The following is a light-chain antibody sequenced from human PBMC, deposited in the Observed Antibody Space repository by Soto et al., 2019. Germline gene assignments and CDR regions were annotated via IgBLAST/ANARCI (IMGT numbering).Light chain of an antibody. V-gene: IGLV2-14*01. Sequence: QSALTQPASASGSPGQSITISCTGTSSDVGGYNYVSWYQQHPGKAPKLMIYDVSNRPSGVSNRFSGSKSGNTASLTISGLQAEDEADYYCSSYTSSSTLFVFGTGRKVTVL. CDR1: SSDVGGYNY. CDR2: DVS. CDR3: SSYTSSSTLFV. J-gene: IGLJ1*01.